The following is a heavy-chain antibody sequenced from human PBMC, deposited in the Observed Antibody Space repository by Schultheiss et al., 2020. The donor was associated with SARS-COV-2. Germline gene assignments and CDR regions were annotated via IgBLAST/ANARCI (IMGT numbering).Heavy chain of an antibody. J-gene: IGHJ5*02. V-gene: IGHV4-61*01. CDR3: ARAPSIAAPDWFDP. CDR1: GGSISSDSYY. CDR2: IYYSGST. Sequence: SETLSLTFTVSGGSISSDSYYWSWIRQPPGKGLEWIGYIYYSGSTNYNPSLKSRVTISVDTSKKQFSLKLNSVTAADTAVYYCARAPSIAAPDWFDPWGQGMVVTVSS. D-gene: IGHD6-6*01.